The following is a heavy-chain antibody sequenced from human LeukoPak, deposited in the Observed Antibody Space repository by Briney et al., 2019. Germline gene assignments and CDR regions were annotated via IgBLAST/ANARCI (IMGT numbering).Heavy chain of an antibody. CDR2: ISRSGSNK. J-gene: IGHJ4*02. D-gene: IGHD3-9*01. V-gene: IGHV3-48*03. CDR3: ARLRYFDGLLPGFDF. Sequence: PGGSLRLSCEASGFTFRSYEMNWVRQAPGKGLEWVSYISRSGSNKYYADSVKGRFTISRENAKNSLQLQMNSLRAEDTAVYYCARLRYFDGLLPGFDFWGQGTLVTVSS. CDR1: GFTFRSYE.